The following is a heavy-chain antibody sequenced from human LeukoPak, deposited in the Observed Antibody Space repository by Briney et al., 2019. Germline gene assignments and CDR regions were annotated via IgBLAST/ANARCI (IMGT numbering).Heavy chain of an antibody. CDR1: GFTFSSYS. CDR3: ASRGVAVAGTRSIDY. V-gene: IGHV3-21*01. J-gene: IGHJ4*02. Sequence: GGSLRLSCAASGFTFSSYSMNWVRLAPGKGLEWVSSISSSSSYIYYADSVKGRFTISRDNAKNSLYLQMNSLRAEDTAVYYCASRGVAVAGTRSIDYWGQGTLVTVSS. D-gene: IGHD6-19*01. CDR2: ISSSSSYI.